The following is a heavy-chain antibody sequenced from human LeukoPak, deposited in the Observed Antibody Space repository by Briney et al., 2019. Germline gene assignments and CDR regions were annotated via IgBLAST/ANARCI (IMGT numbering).Heavy chain of an antibody. CDR1: GFTFSSYA. D-gene: IGHD4-23*01. J-gene: IGHJ4*02. CDR2: ISNSGGST. CDR3: AKGGNGKYFDY. V-gene: IGHV3-23*01. Sequence: GGSLRLSWAASGFTFSSYAMSWVRQAPGKGLEWVSGISNSGGSTYYADSVKGRFTISRDNSKNTLYLQMNSLRAEDTAVYYCAKGGNGKYFDYWGQGPLVTVSS.